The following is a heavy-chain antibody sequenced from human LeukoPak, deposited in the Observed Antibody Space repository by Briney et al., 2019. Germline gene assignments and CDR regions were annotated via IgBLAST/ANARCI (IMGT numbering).Heavy chain of an antibody. CDR1: GFTFSSYA. CDR2: IRYDGSNK. D-gene: IGHD4-17*01. V-gene: IGHV3-30*02. CDR3: AKDRRGDYIDAFDI. Sequence: GGSLRLSCAASGFTFSSYAMSWVRQAPGKGLEWVAFIRYDGSNKYYADSVKGRFTISRDNSKNTLYLQMNSLRAEDTAVYYCAKDRRGDYIDAFDIWGQGTMVTVSS. J-gene: IGHJ3*02.